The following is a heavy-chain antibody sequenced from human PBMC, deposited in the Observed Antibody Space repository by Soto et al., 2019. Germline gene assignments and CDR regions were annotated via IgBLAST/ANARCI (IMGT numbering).Heavy chain of an antibody. CDR1: GFTFGDYA. J-gene: IGHJ6*03. CDR2: IRSKAYGGTT. V-gene: IGHV3-49*03. Sequence: GGSLRLSCTASGFTFGDYAMSWFRQAPGKGLEWVGFIRSKAYGGTTEYAASVKGRFTISRDDSKSIAYLQMNSLKTEDTAVYYCTRDSLTVTPNYYYYYYMDVWGKGTTVTVSS. CDR3: TRDSLTVTPNYYYYYYMDV. D-gene: IGHD4-17*01.